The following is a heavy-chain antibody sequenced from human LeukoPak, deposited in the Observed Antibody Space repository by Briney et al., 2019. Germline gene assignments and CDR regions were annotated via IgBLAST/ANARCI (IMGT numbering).Heavy chain of an antibody. CDR1: GGSISSYY. V-gene: IGHV4-59*01. J-gene: IGHJ4*02. Sequence: SETLSLTCTVSGGSISSYYWSWIRQPPGKGLEWIGYIYYSGSTNYNPSPKSRVTISVDTSKNQFSLKLSSVTAADTAVYYSARCGYEYDSSGYYSFDYWGQGTLVTVSS. CDR3: ARCGYEYDSSGYYSFDY. D-gene: IGHD3-22*01. CDR2: IYYSGST.